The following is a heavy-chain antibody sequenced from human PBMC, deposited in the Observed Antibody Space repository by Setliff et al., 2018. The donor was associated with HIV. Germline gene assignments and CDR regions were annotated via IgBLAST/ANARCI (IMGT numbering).Heavy chain of an antibody. J-gene: IGHJ5*02. CDR1: GGSISSSSYY. V-gene: IGHV4-39*07. Sequence: SETLSLTCTVSGGSISSSSYYWGWIRQPPGKGLEWIGSIYSSGSTYYNPSLKSRVTISVDTSKNQFSLKLSSVTAADTAVYYCTRFAWGMNWFDPWGQGTLVTVSS. CDR3: TRFAWGMNWFDP. CDR2: IYSSGST. D-gene: IGHD3-16*01.